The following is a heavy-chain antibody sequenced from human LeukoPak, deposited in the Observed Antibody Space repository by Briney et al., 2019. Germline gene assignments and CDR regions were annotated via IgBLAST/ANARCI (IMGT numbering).Heavy chain of an antibody. D-gene: IGHD2-2*01. Sequence: SVKVSCKASGGTFSSYAISWVRQATGQGLEWMGGIIPIFGTANYAQKFQGRVTITADESTSTAYMELSSLRSEDTAVYYCASYCSSTSCYYYYGMDVWGQGTTVTVSS. J-gene: IGHJ6*02. CDR1: GGTFSSYA. V-gene: IGHV1-69*13. CDR3: ASYCSSTSCYYYYGMDV. CDR2: IIPIFGTA.